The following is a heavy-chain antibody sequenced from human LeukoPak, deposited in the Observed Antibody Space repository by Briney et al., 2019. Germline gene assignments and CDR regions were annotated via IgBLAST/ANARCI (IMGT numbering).Heavy chain of an antibody. Sequence: GGSLRLSCAASGFTFDDYAMHWVRQAPGKGLEWVSGINWNSASVGYSDSVKGRFTISRDNAKNSLYLQMNSLRVEDTALYYCAKDISQYCSSTTCFPFEYWDQGTLVTVSS. CDR3: AKDISQYCSSTTCFPFEY. D-gene: IGHD2-2*01. CDR2: INWNSASV. J-gene: IGHJ4*02. V-gene: IGHV3-9*01. CDR1: GFTFDDYA.